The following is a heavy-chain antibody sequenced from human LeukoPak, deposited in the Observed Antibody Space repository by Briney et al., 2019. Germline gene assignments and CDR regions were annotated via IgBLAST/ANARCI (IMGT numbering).Heavy chain of an antibody. V-gene: IGHV1-18*01. CDR2: ISTYNGNT. CDR1: GGTFSSYA. Sequence: GASVKVSCKASGGTFSSYAISWVRQAPGQGLEWMGWISTYNGNTIYAQKFQDRVTMTANTSTSTAYMELRSLRSDDTALYYCARVTSTYNYGPRNPFDIWGQGTMVTVSS. J-gene: IGHJ3*02. CDR3: ARVTSTYNYGPRNPFDI. D-gene: IGHD5-18*01.